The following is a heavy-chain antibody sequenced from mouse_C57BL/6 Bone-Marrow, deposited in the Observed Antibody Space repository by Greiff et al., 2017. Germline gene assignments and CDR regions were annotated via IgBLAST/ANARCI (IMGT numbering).Heavy chain of an antibody. J-gene: IGHJ2*01. V-gene: IGHV1-61*01. CDR3: ARSWLLPVS. CDR1: GYTFTSYW. Sequence: QVQLQQPGAELVRPGSSVKLSCKASGYTFTSYWMDWVKQRPGQGLEWIGNIYPSDSETPYNQKFKDKATLTVDKSSSTAYRQLSSLTSEGSAVYCCARSWLLPVSWGQGTTRTVSS. D-gene: IGHD2-3*01. CDR2: IYPSDSET.